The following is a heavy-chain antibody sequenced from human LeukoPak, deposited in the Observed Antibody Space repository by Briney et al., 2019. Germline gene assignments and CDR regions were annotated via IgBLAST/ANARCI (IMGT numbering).Heavy chain of an antibody. D-gene: IGHD4-17*01. CDR2: INTNTGNP. J-gene: IGHJ4*02. CDR3: ARGTMTTVTTGDY. V-gene: IGHV7-4-1*02. CDR1: GYTFTSYA. Sequence: WASVKVSCKASGYTFTSYAMNWVRQAPGQGLEWMGWINTNTGNPTYAEGFTGRFVFSLDTSVSTAYLQISSLKAEDTAVYYCARGTMTTVTTGDYWGQGTLVTVSS.